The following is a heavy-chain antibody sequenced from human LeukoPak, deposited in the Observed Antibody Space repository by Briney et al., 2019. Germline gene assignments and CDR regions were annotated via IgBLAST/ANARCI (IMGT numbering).Heavy chain of an antibody. CDR1: GGSLSSGSYY. Sequence: SETLSLTCTVSGGSLSSGSYYWSWIRQLAGKGLEWIGRIYTSGSTNYNPSLKSRVTISVDTSKNQFSLKLSSVTAADTAVYYCARGYCSSTSCQSGDYWGQGTLVTVSS. J-gene: IGHJ4*02. V-gene: IGHV4-61*02. CDR3: ARGYCSSTSCQSGDY. D-gene: IGHD2-2*01. CDR2: IYTSGST.